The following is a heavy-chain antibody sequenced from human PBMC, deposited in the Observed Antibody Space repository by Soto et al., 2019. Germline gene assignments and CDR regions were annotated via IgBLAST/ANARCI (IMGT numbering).Heavy chain of an antibody. CDR1: GGTFNTYA. V-gene: IGHV1-69*19. CDR2: ISPMFGAA. Sequence: QVQLVQPGAEMKKPGSSVKVSCQSSGGTFNTYAMNWVRQAPGQGPEWMGDISPMFGAANYAPKFQGRGTITADDSTGTPYMQLISLTSEDTARYFCAREAQVLPPAFVYWGQGTLVTVSS. CDR3: AREAQVLPPAFVY. J-gene: IGHJ4*02. D-gene: IGHD3-10*01.